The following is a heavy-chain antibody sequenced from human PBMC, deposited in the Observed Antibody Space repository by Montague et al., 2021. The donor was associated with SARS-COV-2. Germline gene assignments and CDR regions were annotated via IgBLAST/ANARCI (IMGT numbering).Heavy chain of an antibody. V-gene: IGHV4-39*01. D-gene: IGHD2/OR15-2a*01. CDR1: GDSISKSYFY. CDR2: IYYSGTT. Sequence: SETLSLTCTVSGDSISKSYFYWGWLRERPGKGLEWIVNIYYSGTTHSNATLKSRLTISVYTSKNQFSLKLNSVTAADTAVYYCARRINIGCYFDSWGQGTLVTVSS. J-gene: IGHJ4*02. CDR3: ARRINIGCYFDS.